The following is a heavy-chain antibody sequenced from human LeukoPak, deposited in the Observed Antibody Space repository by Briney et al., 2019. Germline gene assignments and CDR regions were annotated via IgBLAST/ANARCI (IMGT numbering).Heavy chain of an antibody. Sequence: GSLRLSCAASGFTFSSYGMHWVRQAPGKGLEWVAVISYDGSNKYYADSVKGRFTISRDNSKNTLYLQMNSLRAEDTAVYYCAKSIIRGHYDSSGYHPPGFYWGQGTLVTVSS. D-gene: IGHD3-22*01. CDR3: AKSIIRGHYDSSGYHPPGFY. J-gene: IGHJ4*02. CDR2: ISYDGSNK. CDR1: GFTFSSYG. V-gene: IGHV3-30*18.